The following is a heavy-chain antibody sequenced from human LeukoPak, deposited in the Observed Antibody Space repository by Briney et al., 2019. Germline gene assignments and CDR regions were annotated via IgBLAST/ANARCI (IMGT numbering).Heavy chain of an antibody. CDR1: GFPFTNYP. CDR3: ARDRGYSYIDY. D-gene: IGHD5-18*01. V-gene: IGHV3-30*04. Sequence: GGSLRLSCAASGFPFTNYPMYWVRQTPGKGLEWVATISYDGSAKYYADSLKGRFTISRDDSKNTLYLQMNSLRVEDTAVYYCARDRGYSYIDYWGQGTLVTVSP. J-gene: IGHJ4*02. CDR2: ISYDGSAK.